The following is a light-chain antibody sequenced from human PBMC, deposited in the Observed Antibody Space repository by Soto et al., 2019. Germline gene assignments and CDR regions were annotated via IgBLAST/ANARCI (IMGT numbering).Light chain of an antibody. CDR3: LSKTSSISYV. CDR2: EVS. J-gene: IGLJ1*01. CDR1: TSDVGGYNY. V-gene: IGLV2-14*01. Sequence: QSVLTQPASVSGSPGQSITISCTGATSDVGGYNYVSWSQQHPGKVPKLLIHEVSNRPSGVSNRFSGSKSGNTASLTISGLQAEDEADYYCLSKTSSISYVFGTGTKGTVL.